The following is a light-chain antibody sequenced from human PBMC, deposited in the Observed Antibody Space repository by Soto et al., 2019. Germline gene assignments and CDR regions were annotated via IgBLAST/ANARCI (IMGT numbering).Light chain of an antibody. J-gene: IGKJ4*01. CDR3: HQCVIWPPLT. Sequence: EIVMTQSPDTLSVSPGETATLSCRASQSVNLNLAWYQQKPGQAPRLLIYGASIRATGIPARFSGSGAGTEFTLTINSLQSEDSAVYYCHQCVIWPPLTFGGETPVEIK. V-gene: IGKV3-15*01. CDR1: QSVNLN. CDR2: GAS.